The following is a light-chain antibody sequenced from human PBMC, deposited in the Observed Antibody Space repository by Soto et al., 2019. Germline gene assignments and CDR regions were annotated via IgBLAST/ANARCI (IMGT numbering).Light chain of an antibody. J-gene: IGLJ1*01. CDR2: GVS. CDR1: ITDIGDYDY. V-gene: IGLV2-14*03. Sequence: QSFLTQPASVSGSPGQSITISCAGTITDIGDYDYVSWYQQRPGKAPKLLIYGVSSRPSGVSNRFSGSKSGNAAYLTISGVQDDDEAEYYCSSYTSSSPTYVFGSGTKVTVL. CDR3: SSYTSSSPTYV.